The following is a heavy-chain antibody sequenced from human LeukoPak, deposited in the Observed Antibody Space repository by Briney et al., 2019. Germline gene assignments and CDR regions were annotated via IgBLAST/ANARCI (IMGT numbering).Heavy chain of an antibody. CDR2: ISSSGENT. J-gene: IGHJ4*02. D-gene: IGHD1-26*01. V-gene: IGHV3-23*01. CDR1: GFTFSSYA. CDR3: AKGGKWDVTPFDY. Sequence: GGSLSLSCSASGFTFSSYAMNWVRQAPGRGLEWVSTISSSGENTYYADSVKGRFTISRDNSKNTLFLQMNSLRADDTAVYYCAKGGKWDVTPFDYWGQGTLVTVSS.